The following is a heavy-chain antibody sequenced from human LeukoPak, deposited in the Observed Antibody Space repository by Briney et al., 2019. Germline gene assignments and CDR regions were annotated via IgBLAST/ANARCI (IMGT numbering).Heavy chain of an antibody. CDR2: ISSSGSTI. CDR1: GFTFSSYE. J-gene: IGHJ5*02. V-gene: IGHV3-48*03. Sequence: PGGSLRLSCAASGFTFSSYEMNWVRQAPGKGLEWVSYISSSGSTIYYADSVKGRFTISRDNAKNSLHLQMNSLRAEDTAVYYCAKSAVAGFDPWGQGTLVTVSS. CDR3: AKSAVAGFDP. D-gene: IGHD6-19*01.